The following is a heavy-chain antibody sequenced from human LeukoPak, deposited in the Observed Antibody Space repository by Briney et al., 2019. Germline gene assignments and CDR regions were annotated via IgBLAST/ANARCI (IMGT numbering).Heavy chain of an antibody. CDR2: IYYSGST. CDR3: GRDRQYCGSGSYLGGFDC. V-gene: IGHV4-59*01. Sequence: SETLSLTCTVSGGSIITYYPSWIRQSPRKGLEWIGYIYYSGSTNYNPYVRSRDSITVDTSKNQFSLKLRSVTAVDTAVYYCGRDRQYCGSGSYLGGFDCWGQGTLVTVSS. J-gene: IGHJ4*02. CDR1: GGSIITYY. D-gene: IGHD3-10*01.